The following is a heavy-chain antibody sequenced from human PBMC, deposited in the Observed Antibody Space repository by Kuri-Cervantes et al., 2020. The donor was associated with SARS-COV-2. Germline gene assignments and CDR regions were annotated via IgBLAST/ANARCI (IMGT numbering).Heavy chain of an antibody. Sequence: SVKVSCRASGGTLSSDAISWVRQAPGQGFEWMGRIMLSLAIPHFAQKFRDRVTITADKSTNTIYMELSNLGFEDTAIYYCARDAGYDPSVYFDFWGQGSLVTVSS. V-gene: IGHV1-69*04. CDR1: GGTLSSDA. CDR3: ARDAGYDPSVYFDF. J-gene: IGHJ4*02. CDR2: IMLSLAIP. D-gene: IGHD3-22*01.